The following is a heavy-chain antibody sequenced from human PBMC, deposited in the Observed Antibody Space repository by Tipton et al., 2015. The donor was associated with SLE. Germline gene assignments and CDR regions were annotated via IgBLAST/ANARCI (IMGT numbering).Heavy chain of an antibody. Sequence: TLSLTCTVSGGSISSSSYYWGWIRQPPGRGLEWVGSINYGGITYYSPSLKSRVTIADDTSQMQFSLRVSSVTAADTAVYYCARHRRDDFWNFQWYYFDHWGQGTLVTVSS. CDR1: GGSISSSSYY. D-gene: IGHD3-3*01. V-gene: IGHV4-39*07. J-gene: IGHJ4*02. CDR2: INYGGIT. CDR3: ARHRRDDFWNFQWYYFDH.